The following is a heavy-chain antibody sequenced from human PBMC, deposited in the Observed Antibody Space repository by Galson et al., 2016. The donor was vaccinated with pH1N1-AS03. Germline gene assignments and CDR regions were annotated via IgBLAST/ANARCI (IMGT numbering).Heavy chain of an antibody. V-gene: IGHV4-38-2*01. D-gene: IGHD3-3*01. CDR3: ARFEWSDSYCDY. J-gene: IGHJ4*02. CDR2: IYHTGRT. Sequence: TLSLTCDVPGYSISSGYYWGWIRQAPGKALEYIGNIYHTGRTYYNLSLKSRVTISRDTSKNQLSLKVRSVTAADTAVYYCARFEWSDSYCDYWGQGMLVTVSS. CDR1: GYSISSGYY.